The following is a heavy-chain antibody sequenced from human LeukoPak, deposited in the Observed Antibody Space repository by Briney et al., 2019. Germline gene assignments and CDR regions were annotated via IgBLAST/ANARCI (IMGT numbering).Heavy chain of an antibody. CDR1: GFTFSSYG. CDR2: IWFDGSNK. J-gene: IGHJ4*02. V-gene: IGHV3-33*03. CDR3: AKIEGSSSYYFDY. D-gene: IGHD6-6*01. Sequence: PGRSLRLSCAASGFTFSSYGMHWVRQAPGKGLEWVAVIWFDGSNKNYADSVKGRFTISRDNSKNTLYLQMSSLRTQDTAVYYCAKIEGSSSYYFDYWGQGTLVTVSS.